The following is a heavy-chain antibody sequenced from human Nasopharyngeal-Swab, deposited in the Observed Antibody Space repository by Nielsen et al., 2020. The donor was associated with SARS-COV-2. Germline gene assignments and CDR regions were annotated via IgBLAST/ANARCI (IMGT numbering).Heavy chain of an antibody. J-gene: IGHJ6*02. Sequence: WIRPPPGPGLAWIGSIYYSGSTYYNPSLRSRVTISVDTSKNQFSLKLSSVTAADTAVYYCARHGDPSRMPSYSTYYYYGMDVWGQGTTVTVSS. V-gene: IGHV4-39*01. D-gene: IGHD2-21*01. CDR3: ARHGDPSRMPSYSTYYYYGMDV. CDR2: IYYSGST.